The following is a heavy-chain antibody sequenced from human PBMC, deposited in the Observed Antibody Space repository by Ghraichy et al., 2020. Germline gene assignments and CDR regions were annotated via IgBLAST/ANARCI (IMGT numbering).Heavy chain of an antibody. CDR3: AHRGAFKTPPGRPLQVNFDY. V-gene: IGHV2-5*01. J-gene: IGHJ4*02. CDR2: IYWNDDQ. D-gene: IGHD1-26*01. CDR1: GFSLSTSGVG. Sequence: SGPTLVKPTQTLTLTCTFSGFSLSTSGVGVGWIRQPPGKALEWLALIYWNDDQRYSPSLKSRLTISKDTSKNQVVLTMTNMDPVDTATYYCAHRGAFKTPPGRPLQVNFDYWGQGTLVTVSS.